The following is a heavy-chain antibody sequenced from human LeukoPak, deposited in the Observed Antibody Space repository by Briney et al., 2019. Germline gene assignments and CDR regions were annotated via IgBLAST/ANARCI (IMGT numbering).Heavy chain of an antibody. CDR2: ISYDGSNK. V-gene: IGHV3-30*18. Sequence: GRSLRLSCAASGLTFSSYGMHWVRQAPGKGLEWVAVISYDGSNKYYADSVKGRFTISRDNSKNTLYLQMNSLRAEDTAVYYCAKMGDSGYEFDYWGQGTLVTVSS. CDR1: GLTFSSYG. J-gene: IGHJ4*02. CDR3: AKMGDSGYEFDY. D-gene: IGHD5-12*01.